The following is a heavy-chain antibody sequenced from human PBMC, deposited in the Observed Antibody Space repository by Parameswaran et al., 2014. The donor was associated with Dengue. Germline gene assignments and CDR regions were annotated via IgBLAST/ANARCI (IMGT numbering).Heavy chain of an antibody. Sequence: RWIRQPPGKGLEWVSVIYSGGSTYYADSVKGRFTISRDNSKNTLYLQMNSLRAEDTAVYYCARDHYYDSSGYHISSLYYGMDVWGQGTMVTVSS. D-gene: IGHD3-22*01. J-gene: IGHJ6*02. V-gene: IGHV3-66*01. CDR2: IYSGGST. CDR3: ARDHYYDSSGYHISSLYYGMDV.